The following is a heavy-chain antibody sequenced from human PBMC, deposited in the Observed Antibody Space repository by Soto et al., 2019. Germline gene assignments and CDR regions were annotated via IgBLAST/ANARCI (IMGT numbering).Heavy chain of an antibody. Sequence: EAQLVESGGGLVQPGGSLTVSCAASGFDFSTYWIHWVRQAPGKGLEWVSRIDDDGSSTRYADSVKGRFTISRDNAKNTVYFEMNSLSDEDTAVYYCARRLELPLGAFHYYDGMDVWGQGTTVTVSS. D-gene: IGHD1-7*01. CDR1: GFDFSTYW. CDR2: IDDDGSST. V-gene: IGHV3-74*01. CDR3: ARRLELPLGAFHYYDGMDV. J-gene: IGHJ6*02.